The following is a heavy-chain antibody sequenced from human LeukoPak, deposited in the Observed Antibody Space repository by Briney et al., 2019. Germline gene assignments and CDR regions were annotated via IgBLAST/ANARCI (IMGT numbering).Heavy chain of an antibody. V-gene: IGHV4-39*01. CDR1: GGSISSSSYY. CDR3: ARHGGSSWYRHPDY. Sequence: SSETLSLTCTVSGGSISSSSYYWGWIRQPPGKGLEWIGSIYYSGSTYYNPSLKSRVTISVDTSKNQFSLKLGSVTAADTAVYYCARHGGSSWYRHPDYWAREPWSPSPQ. D-gene: IGHD6-13*01. J-gene: IGHJ4*02. CDR2: IYYSGST.